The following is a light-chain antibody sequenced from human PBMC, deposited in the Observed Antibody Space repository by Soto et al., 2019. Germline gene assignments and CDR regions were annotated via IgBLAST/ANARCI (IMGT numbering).Light chain of an antibody. J-gene: IGKJ2*01. V-gene: IGKV1-5*03. Sequence: DIQMTQSPSTLSASVGDRVTITCRASQSINNRLAWYQLKPGKAPKLLIYGASSLESGVPSRFSGSGSGTEFTLTISSLQPDDFATYYCQHYNGYFGQGTKLELK. CDR3: QHYNGY. CDR2: GAS. CDR1: QSINNR.